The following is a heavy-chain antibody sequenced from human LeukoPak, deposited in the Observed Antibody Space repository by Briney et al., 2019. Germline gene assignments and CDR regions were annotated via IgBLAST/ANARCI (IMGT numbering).Heavy chain of an antibody. CDR3: ARDFWSGPVGFDP. CDR1: GAAISTYF. J-gene: IGHJ5*02. D-gene: IGHD3-3*01. Sequence: SETLSLTCTVSGAAISTYFWSWIRQSPGQELEWIGYIYSSGSTTYNPSLKSRVTISVDASKNQFALTLRSLTAADTAVYYCARDFWSGPVGFDPWGQGTLVTVSS. CDR2: IYSSGST. V-gene: IGHV4-59*01.